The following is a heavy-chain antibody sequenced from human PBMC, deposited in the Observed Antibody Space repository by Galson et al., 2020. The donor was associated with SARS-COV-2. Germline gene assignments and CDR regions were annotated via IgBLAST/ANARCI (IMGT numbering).Heavy chain of an antibody. J-gene: IGHJ3*01. D-gene: IGHD1-26*01. V-gene: IGHV3-13*01. CDR2: IGIAGDT. Sequence: TGGSLRLSCAASGFTFSSYEIHWVRQATGTRLEWVSAIGIAGDTFYSGSVKGRFTISRENAKNSLYLQMNSLRAGDTAVYYCAREREGATAAYDVWGQGTMVTVSS. CDR3: AREREGATAAYDV. CDR1: GFTFSSYE.